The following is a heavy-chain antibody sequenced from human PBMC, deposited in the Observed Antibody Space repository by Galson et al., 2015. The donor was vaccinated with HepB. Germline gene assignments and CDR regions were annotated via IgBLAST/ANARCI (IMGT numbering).Heavy chain of an antibody. V-gene: IGHV5-51*01. Sequence: QSGAEVKQPGESLKISCQASGYSFTSYWIGWVRQMPGKGLEWMGIIDTGDADATYKLSFQGQVTISVDKSIDTAYLQWSSLKASDSAIYYCARLLGSIGYDRPDFDYWGQGTLVIVSS. J-gene: IGHJ4*02. CDR3: ARLLGSIGYDRPDFDY. CDR1: GYSFTSYW. CDR2: IDTGDADA. D-gene: IGHD3-22*01.